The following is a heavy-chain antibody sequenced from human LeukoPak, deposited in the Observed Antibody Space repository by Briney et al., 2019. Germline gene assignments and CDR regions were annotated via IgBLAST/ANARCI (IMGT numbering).Heavy chain of an antibody. CDR2: IYSAGRT. J-gene: IGHJ4*02. D-gene: IGHD1-26*01. CDR3: ARGLGGWELPDGSFDY. Sequence: GGSLRLSCAASGFSFSSYSMNWVRQAPGKGLEWVSVIYSAGRTDYADSVKGRFTISRDNSKNTLYLQMSGLRADDTAVYYCARGLGGWELPDGSFDYWGQGTLVTVSS. CDR1: GFSFSSYS. V-gene: IGHV3-66*01.